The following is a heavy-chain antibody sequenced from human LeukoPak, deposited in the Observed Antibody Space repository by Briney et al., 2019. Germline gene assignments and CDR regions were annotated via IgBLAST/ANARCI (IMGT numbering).Heavy chain of an antibody. CDR3: ARASRYTADY. Sequence: PSETLSLTCAVYGGSFSGYYWSWIRQPPGKGLEWIGEINHSGSTNYNPSLKSRVTISVDTSKNQFSLELSSVTAADTAVYYCARASRYTADYWGQGTLVTVSS. J-gene: IGHJ4*02. V-gene: IGHV4-34*01. D-gene: IGHD1-1*01. CDR1: GGSFSGYY. CDR2: INHSGST.